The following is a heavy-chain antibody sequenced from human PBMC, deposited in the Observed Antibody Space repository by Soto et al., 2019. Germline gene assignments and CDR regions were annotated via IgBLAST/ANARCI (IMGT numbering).Heavy chain of an antibody. D-gene: IGHD6-13*01. CDR3: ARGYSSSWLKPDY. J-gene: IGHJ4*02. CDR2: ISSSSSYI. V-gene: IGHV3-21*01. Sequence: GGSLRLSCAASGFTFSSYSMNWVRQAPGKGLEWVSSISSSSSYIYYADSVEGRFTISRDSAKNSLYLQMNSLRAEDTAVYYCARGYSSSWLKPDYWGQGTLVTVSS. CDR1: GFTFSSYS.